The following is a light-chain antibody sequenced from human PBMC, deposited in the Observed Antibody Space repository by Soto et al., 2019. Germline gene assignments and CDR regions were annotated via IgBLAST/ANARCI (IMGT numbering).Light chain of an antibody. CDR3: QQRTNWLFT. CDR2: DAS. CDR1: QTVGIS. Sequence: LTQSPASLSLSPGERATLSCRASQTVGISLAWYQHKPGQPPRLLIDDASKRATGIPARFGGSGSGTDFTLTISSLEPEDFAVYYCQQRTNWLFTFGPGTKVDIK. V-gene: IGKV3-11*01. J-gene: IGKJ3*01.